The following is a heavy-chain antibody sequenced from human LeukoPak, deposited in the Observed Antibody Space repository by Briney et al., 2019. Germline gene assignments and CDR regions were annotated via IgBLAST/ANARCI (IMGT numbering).Heavy chain of an antibody. D-gene: IGHD6-13*01. CDR2: ISGSGGST. Sequence: PGGSLRLSCVVSGLTFSSYSMSWVRQAPGKGLEWVSAISGSGGSTYYADSVKGRFTISRDNSKNTLYLQMNSLRAEDTAVYYCAKDYYSSSWSLFDYWGQGTLVTVSS. CDR1: GLTFSSYS. J-gene: IGHJ4*02. V-gene: IGHV3-23*01. CDR3: AKDYYSSSWSLFDY.